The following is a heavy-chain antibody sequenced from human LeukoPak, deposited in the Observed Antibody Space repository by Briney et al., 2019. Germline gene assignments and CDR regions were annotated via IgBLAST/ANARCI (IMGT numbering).Heavy chain of an antibody. J-gene: IGHJ4*02. V-gene: IGHV3-33*01. CDR2: IWYDGSNK. D-gene: IGHD3-22*01. CDR1: GFTFSIYG. Sequence: PGGSLRLSCAASGFTFSIYGIHWVRQAPGKGLEWVAVIWYDGSNKYYADSVKGRFTISRDNSKNTLYLQMNSLRAEDTAVYYCAREYYYDSSGLHYWGQGTLVTVSS. CDR3: AREYYYDSSGLHY.